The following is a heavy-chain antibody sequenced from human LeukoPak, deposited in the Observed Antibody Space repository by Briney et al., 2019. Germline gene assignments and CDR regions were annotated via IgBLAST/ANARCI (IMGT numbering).Heavy chain of an antibody. CDR1: GFTVSSNY. V-gene: IGHV3-53*01. CDR2: IYSGGTA. D-gene: IGHD3-3*01. CDR3: ARDQALGVGMSRAFDI. J-gene: IGHJ3*02. Sequence: SGGSLRLSCAVSGFTVSSNYMSWVRQAPGKGPEWVSLIYSGGTAYYADSVKGRFTISRDNSKNTLYLQMNSLRVEDTAVYYCARDQALGVGMSRAFDIWGQGTMVTVSS.